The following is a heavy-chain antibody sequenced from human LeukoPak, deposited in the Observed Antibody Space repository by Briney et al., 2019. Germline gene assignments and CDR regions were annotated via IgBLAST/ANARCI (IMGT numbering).Heavy chain of an antibody. CDR3: AGGPSDYYYMDV. V-gene: IGHV1-69*05. Sequence: SVKVSCKASGGTFSSYAISWVRQAPGQGLEWMGGSIPIFGTANYAQKFQGRVTITTDESTSTAYMELSSLRSEDTAVYYCAGGPSDYYYMDVWGKGTTVTVSS. D-gene: IGHD3-16*01. CDR1: GGTFSSYA. CDR2: SIPIFGTA. J-gene: IGHJ6*03.